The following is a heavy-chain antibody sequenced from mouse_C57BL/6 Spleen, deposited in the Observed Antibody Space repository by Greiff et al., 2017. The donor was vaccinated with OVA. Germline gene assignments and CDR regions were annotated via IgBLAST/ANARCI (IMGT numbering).Heavy chain of an antibody. CDR2: IDPSDSYT. Sequence: QVQLQQPGAELVMPGASVKLSCKASGYTFTSYWMHWVKQRPGQGLEWIGEIDPSDSYTNYNQKFKGKSTLTVDKSSSTAYMQLSSLTSEDSAVYYCARGLRRGYYFDYWGQGTTLTVSS. V-gene: IGHV1-69*01. CDR1: GYTFTSYW. J-gene: IGHJ2*01. D-gene: IGHD2-4*01. CDR3: ARGLRRGYYFDY.